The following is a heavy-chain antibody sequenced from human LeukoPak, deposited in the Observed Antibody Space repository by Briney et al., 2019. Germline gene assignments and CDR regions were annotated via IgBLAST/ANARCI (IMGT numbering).Heavy chain of an antibody. Sequence: PGESLKISCKGSGYTFTSYWIGWVRQMPGKGLEWMGIIYPTDSDTTYSPSFQGQVTISADKSVSTAYLQWRSLKASDTAMYYCARLGLPGRKFEYWGQGTLVTVSS. V-gene: IGHV5-51*01. J-gene: IGHJ4*02. D-gene: IGHD3-10*01. CDR3: ARLGLPGRKFEY. CDR2: IYPTDSDT. CDR1: GYTFTSYW.